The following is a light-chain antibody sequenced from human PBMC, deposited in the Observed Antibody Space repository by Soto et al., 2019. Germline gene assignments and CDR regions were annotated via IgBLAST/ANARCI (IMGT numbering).Light chain of an antibody. CDR1: SSNIGNNF. CDR3: GTWDTSLSAWV. V-gene: IGLV1-51*01. Sequence: QSVLTQPPSVSAAPGQKVTISCSGGSSNIGNNFVSWYRQFPGTAPKLLIYGNNKRPSGIPDRFSGSKSGTSATLGITGLQTGDEADYYCGTWDTSLSAWVFGGGTKLTVL. J-gene: IGLJ3*02. CDR2: GNN.